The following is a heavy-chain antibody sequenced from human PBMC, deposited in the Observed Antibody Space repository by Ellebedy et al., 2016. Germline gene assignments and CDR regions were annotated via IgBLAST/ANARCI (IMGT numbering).Heavy chain of an antibody. D-gene: IGHD3-22*01. CDR3: AKDRIPSYDSSGDGNYYYYMDV. J-gene: IGHJ6*03. CDR1: GFTFSSYA. CDR2: ISGSGGST. Sequence: GESLKISXAASGFTFSSYAMSWVRQAPGEGLEWVSAISGSGGSTYYADSVKGRFTISRDNSKNTLYLQMNSLRAEDTAVYYCAKDRIPSYDSSGDGNYYYYMDVWGKGTTVTVSS. V-gene: IGHV3-23*01.